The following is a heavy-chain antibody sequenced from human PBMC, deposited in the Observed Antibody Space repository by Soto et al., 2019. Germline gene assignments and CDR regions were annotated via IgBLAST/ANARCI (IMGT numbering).Heavy chain of an antibody. J-gene: IGHJ3*02. CDR2: ISAYNGNT. D-gene: IGHD3-16*01. Sequence: ASVKVSCKASGYTFTSYGISWVRQAPGQGLEWMGWISAYNGNTNYAQKLQGRVTMTTDTSTSTAYMELRSLRSDDTAGYYGARAMGFGDLGAFDIWGQGTMVTVSS. CDR1: GYTFTSYG. CDR3: ARAMGFGDLGAFDI. V-gene: IGHV1-18*01.